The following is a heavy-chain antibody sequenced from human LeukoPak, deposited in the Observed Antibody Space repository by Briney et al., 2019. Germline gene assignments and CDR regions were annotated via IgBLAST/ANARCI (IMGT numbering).Heavy chain of an antibody. CDR2: IWFDGSNK. D-gene: IGHD3-9*01. J-gene: IGHJ3*01. V-gene: IGHV3-33*01. Sequence: GGSLRLSCAASGFTFSSYGMFWVRQAPGKGLEWVAVIWFDGSNKNYADSVKGRFTISRDNSKNTLYLQMNSLRAEDTAVYYCARNSAELVNAFDLWGQGTMVTVSS. CDR1: GFTFSSYG. CDR3: ARNSAELVNAFDL.